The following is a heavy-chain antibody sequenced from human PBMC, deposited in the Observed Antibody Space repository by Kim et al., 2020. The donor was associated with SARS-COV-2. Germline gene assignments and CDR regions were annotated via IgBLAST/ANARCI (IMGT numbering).Heavy chain of an antibody. Sequence: GGSLRLSCAASGFTFDDYAMHWVRQAPGKGLEWVSGISWNSGSIGYADSVKGRFTIARDNAKNSLYLQMNSLRAEDTALYYCAKASRFLEWLTIDYWGQGTLVTVSS. CDR3: AKASRFLEWLTIDY. CDR2: ISWNSGSI. D-gene: IGHD3-3*01. J-gene: IGHJ4*02. CDR1: GFTFDDYA. V-gene: IGHV3-9*01.